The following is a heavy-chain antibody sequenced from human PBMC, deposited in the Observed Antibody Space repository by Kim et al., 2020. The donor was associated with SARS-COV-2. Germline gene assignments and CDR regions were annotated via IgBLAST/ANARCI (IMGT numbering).Heavy chain of an antibody. CDR2: NT. CDR3: AREAVAGSFDY. Sequence: NTRYSKKFQGRVSITRDTSATTAYLELSGLRSEDTAVYYCAREAVAGSFDYWGQGTLVTVSS. J-gene: IGHJ4*02. D-gene: IGHD6-19*01. V-gene: IGHV1-3*01.